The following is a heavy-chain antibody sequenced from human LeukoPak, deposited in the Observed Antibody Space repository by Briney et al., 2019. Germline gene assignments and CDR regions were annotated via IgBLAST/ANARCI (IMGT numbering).Heavy chain of an antibody. Sequence: PSQTPSLTCSVSGGSISSGSDYWSWIRQPAGKGLEWIGRIYTSGRTNYNPSLKSRVTISVDTSKNQFSLKLSSVTAADTAVYYCARQITIFGVVPDAFDIWGQGTMVTVSS. J-gene: IGHJ3*02. CDR2: IYTSGRT. CDR1: GGSISSGSDY. V-gene: IGHV4-61*02. D-gene: IGHD3-3*01. CDR3: ARQITIFGVVPDAFDI.